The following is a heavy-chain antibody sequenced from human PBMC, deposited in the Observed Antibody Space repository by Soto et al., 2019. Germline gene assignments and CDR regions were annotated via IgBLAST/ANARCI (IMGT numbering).Heavy chain of an antibody. Sequence: EVQLVESGGGLIQPGGSLRLSCAASGFTVSSSYMSWVRQAPGKGLEWVSGIYSGGSTYYADSVKGRFTISRDNSKNTLYLQMNSLRAEDTAVYYCARYASWFGEIVDYYYYGMDVWGQGTTVTVSS. CDR2: IYSGGST. D-gene: IGHD3-10*01. CDR1: GFTVSSSY. CDR3: ARYASWFGEIVDYYYYGMDV. J-gene: IGHJ6*02. V-gene: IGHV3-53*01.